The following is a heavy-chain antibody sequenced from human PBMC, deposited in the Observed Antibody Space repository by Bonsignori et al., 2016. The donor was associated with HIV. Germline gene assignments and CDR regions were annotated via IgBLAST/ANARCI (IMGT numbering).Heavy chain of an antibody. J-gene: IGHJ3*02. D-gene: IGHD3-3*01. CDR1: GGSISSYY. CDR2: IYTSGST. V-gene: IGHV4-4*07. CDR3: ARDPYYDFWSGYYPFDI. Sequence: SETLSLTCTVSGGSISSYYWSWIRQPAGKGLEWIGRIYTSGSTNYNPSLKSRVTMSVDTSKNQFSLKLSSVTAADTAVYYCARDPYYDFWSGYYPFDIWGQGTMVTVSS.